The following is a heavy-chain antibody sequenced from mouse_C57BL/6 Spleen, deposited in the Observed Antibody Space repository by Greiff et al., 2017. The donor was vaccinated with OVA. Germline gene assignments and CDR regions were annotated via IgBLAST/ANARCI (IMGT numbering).Heavy chain of an antibody. CDR3: VRQGDYEGWFAY. CDR2: IRSKSNNYAT. V-gene: IGHV10-1*01. Sequence: EVQGVESGGGLVQPKGSLKLSCAASGFSFNTYAMNWVRQAPGKGLEWVARIRSKSNNYATYYADSVKDRFTISRDDSESMLYLQMNNLKTEDTAMYYCVRQGDYEGWFAYWGQGTLVTVSA. J-gene: IGHJ3*01. CDR1: GFSFNTYA. D-gene: IGHD2-4*01.